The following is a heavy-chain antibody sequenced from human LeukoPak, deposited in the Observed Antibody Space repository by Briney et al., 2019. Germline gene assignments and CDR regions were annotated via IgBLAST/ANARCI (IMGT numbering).Heavy chain of an antibody. CDR3: ARENDFWSGYAHYYYYYGMDV. J-gene: IGHJ6*02. CDR1: GFTFSSYA. V-gene: IGHV3-7*03. Sequence: GGSLRLSCVASGFTFSSYAMHWVRQAPGKGLEWVANIKQDGSEKYYVDSVKGRFTISRDNAKNSLYLQMNSLRAEDTAVYYCARENDFWSGYAHYYYYYGMDVWGQGTTVTVSS. CDR2: IKQDGSEK. D-gene: IGHD3-3*01.